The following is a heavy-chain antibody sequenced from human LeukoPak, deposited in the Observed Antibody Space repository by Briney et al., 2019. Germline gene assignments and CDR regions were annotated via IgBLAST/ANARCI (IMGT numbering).Heavy chain of an antibody. CDR2: IYISGST. Sequence: SETLSLTCTVSGGSISSYYWSWIRQPAGKGLEWIGRIYISGSTNCNPSLKSRVTMSVDTSKNQFSLKLSSVTAADTAVYYCATEIAAAGTVYWGQGTLVTVSS. V-gene: IGHV4-4*07. CDR1: GGSISSYY. J-gene: IGHJ4*02. D-gene: IGHD6-13*01. CDR3: ATEIAAAGTVY.